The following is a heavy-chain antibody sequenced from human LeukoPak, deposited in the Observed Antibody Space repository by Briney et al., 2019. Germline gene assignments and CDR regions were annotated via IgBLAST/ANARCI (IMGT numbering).Heavy chain of an antibody. J-gene: IGHJ4*02. CDR3: ARVHGDYYFDY. CDR1: GGSISSGGYS. V-gene: IGHV4-30-2*01. CDR2: IYHSGST. Sequence: SETLPLTCAVSGGSISSGGYSWSWIRQPPGKGLEWIGYIYHSGSTYYNPSLKSRVTISVDRSKNQFSLKLSSVTAADTAVYYCARVHGDYYFDYWGQGTLVTVSS. D-gene: IGHD4-17*01.